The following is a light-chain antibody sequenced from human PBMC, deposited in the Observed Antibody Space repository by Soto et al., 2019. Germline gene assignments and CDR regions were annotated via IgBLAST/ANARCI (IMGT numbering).Light chain of an antibody. V-gene: IGKV1-39*01. Sequence: DIQMTQSPSSLSASVGDRVTITCRASQSISSYLHWYQQRPEKAPKLLIYAASNLQRGVPSRFSASGSGTDFTLTLNSLQPEDFATYYCQQGYSTPWRLRQGTSVDIK. J-gene: IGKJ1*01. CDR2: AAS. CDR3: QQGYSTPWR. CDR1: QSISSY.